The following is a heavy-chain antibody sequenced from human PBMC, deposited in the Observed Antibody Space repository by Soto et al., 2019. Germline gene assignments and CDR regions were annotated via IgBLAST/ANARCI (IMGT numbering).Heavy chain of an antibody. Sequence: APVKRYRKASGYSFTSHYRRWVRQAPGQGLEWMGIINPSGGSTSYAQKFQGRVTMTRDTSTSTVYMELSSLRSEDTAVYYCAGASGELNASEIWGQGTMDTV. J-gene: IGHJ3*02. V-gene: IGHV1-46*01. CDR1: GYSFTSHY. D-gene: IGHD1-7*01. CDR3: AGASGELNASEI. CDR2: INPSGGST.